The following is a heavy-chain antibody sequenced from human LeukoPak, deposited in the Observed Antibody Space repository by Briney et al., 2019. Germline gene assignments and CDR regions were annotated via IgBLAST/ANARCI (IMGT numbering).Heavy chain of an antibody. CDR2: ISWNSGTT. V-gene: IGHV3-9*01. D-gene: IGHD4-23*01. J-gene: IGHJ3*02. Sequence: GGSLRLSCAASGFTFDDNAMHWVRQAPGKGLEWVSGISWNSGTTGYADSMKGRFTISRDNAKNSLHLQMNSLRDEDTALYYCAKDIGGTLSEASDIWGQGTMVTVSS. CDR3: AKDIGGTLSEASDI. CDR1: GFTFDDNA.